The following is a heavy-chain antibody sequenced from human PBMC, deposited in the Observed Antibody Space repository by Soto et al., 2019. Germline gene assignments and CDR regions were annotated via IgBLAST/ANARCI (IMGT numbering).Heavy chain of an antibody. CDR2: MNPNSGNT. CDR3: ARAYGIVVVPAATSYYMDV. D-gene: IGHD2-2*01. CDR1: GYTFTSYD. Sequence: ASVKVSCKASGYTFTSYDINWVRQATGQGLEWMGWMNPNSGNTGYAQKFQGRVTMTRNTSISTAYMEMSSLRSEDTAVYYCARAYGIVVVPAATSYYMDVWGKGTTVTVSS. J-gene: IGHJ6*03. V-gene: IGHV1-8*01.